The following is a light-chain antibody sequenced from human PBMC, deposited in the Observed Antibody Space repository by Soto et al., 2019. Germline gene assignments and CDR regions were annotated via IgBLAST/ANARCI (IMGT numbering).Light chain of an antibody. CDR3: QQANSFPLT. CDR2: AAS. J-gene: IGKJ4*01. V-gene: IGKV1-12*01. CDR1: PGISSW. Sequence: DIQMTQSPSSVSASVGVRVTITCRASPGISSWLAWYQQNPGKAPKLQIFAASSLQSGVTSRFRGSGSWTDFTLAISSLQPDEFATYYCQQANSFPLTFGGGIEVEIK.